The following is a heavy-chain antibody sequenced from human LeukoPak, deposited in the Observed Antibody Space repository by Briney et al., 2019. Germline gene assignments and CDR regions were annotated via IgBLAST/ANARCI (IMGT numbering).Heavy chain of an antibody. CDR1: GFTFSSYA. D-gene: IGHD6-19*01. CDR3: AKDRGSGSGWYPFFDY. J-gene: IGHJ4*02. CDR2: ISGSGGST. Sequence: RPGGSLRLSCAASGFTFSSYAMSWVRQAPGKGLEWVSAISGSGGSTYYADSVKGRFTISRDNSKNTLYLQMTSLRAEDTAVYYCAKDRGSGSGWYPFFDYWGQGTLVTVSS. V-gene: IGHV3-23*01.